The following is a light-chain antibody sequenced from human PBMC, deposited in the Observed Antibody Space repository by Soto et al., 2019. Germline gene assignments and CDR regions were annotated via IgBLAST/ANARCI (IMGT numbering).Light chain of an antibody. V-gene: IGKV3-20*01. CDR2: GAS. J-gene: IGKJ4*01. Sequence: EIVLTQSPGTLSLSPGERATLSCRASQSVSSSYLAWYQQKPGQAPRQLIYGASSRATGIPDWFSGSGSETDFTITITGLEPEDFAVYSCQHYRTTFGGGTRVEIK. CDR1: QSVSSSY. CDR3: QHYRTT.